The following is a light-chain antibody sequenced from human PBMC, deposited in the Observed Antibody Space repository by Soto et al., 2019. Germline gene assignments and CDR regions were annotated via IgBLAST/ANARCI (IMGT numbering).Light chain of an antibody. CDR3: QQYGGSPRT. J-gene: IGKJ1*01. Sequence: EIVMTQSPATLSVSPGETATISCRTSQSVDSLLAWYQQKPGQAPRLLIYDASRRATGIPDRFTGSGFGTDFTLTISRLAPEDLAVYYCQQYGGSPRTFGQG. CDR1: QSVDSL. V-gene: IGKV3-20*01. CDR2: DAS.